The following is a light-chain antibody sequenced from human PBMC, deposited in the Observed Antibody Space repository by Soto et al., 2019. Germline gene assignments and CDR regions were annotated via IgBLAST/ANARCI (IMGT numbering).Light chain of an antibody. CDR2: EVS. CDR1: SSDFGPYNY. CDR3: SSYTSTDTLYV. Sequence: QSVLTQPASVSGSPGQSITISCAGTSSDFGPYNYVSWYQLHPGKAPKLMIFEVSNRPSGVSNRLSGSKSGNTASLTISGLQAEDEADYYCSSYTSTDTLYVFGTGTKVTVL. V-gene: IGLV2-14*01. J-gene: IGLJ1*01.